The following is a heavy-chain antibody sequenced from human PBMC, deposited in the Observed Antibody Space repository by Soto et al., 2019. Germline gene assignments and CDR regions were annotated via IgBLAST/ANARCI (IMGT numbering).Heavy chain of an antibody. J-gene: IGHJ4*02. V-gene: IGHV1-3*05. CDR3: ARVVAVPADFDY. CDR2: INAGNGNT. D-gene: IGHD6-19*01. CDR1: GYTFTGYA. Sequence: QVQLMQSGAEEKKPGASVKVSCKASGYTFTGYAMHWVRQAPGQRLEWMGWINAGNGNTKYSQKFQGRVTITRDTSASTAYTELSSLRSGDTAVYSCARVVAVPADFDYWGQGTLVTVSS.